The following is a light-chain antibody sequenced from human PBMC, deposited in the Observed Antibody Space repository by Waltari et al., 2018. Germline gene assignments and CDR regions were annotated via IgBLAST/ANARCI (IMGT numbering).Light chain of an antibody. CDR2: DAS. Sequence: EIVLTQSPATLSLSPGERATLSCRASQSVSSYLAWYQQKPSQAPRILIYDASNRATGIPARFSGSGSGTDFTITISSLETEDFAVYYCQQRSNWHLTFGGGTKVEIK. J-gene: IGKJ4*01. CDR1: QSVSSY. V-gene: IGKV3-11*01. CDR3: QQRSNWHLT.